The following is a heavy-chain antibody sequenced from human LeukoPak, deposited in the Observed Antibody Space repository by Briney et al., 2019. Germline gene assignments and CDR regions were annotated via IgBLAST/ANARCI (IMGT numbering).Heavy chain of an antibody. Sequence: GGSLRLSCAASGFTFSSYAMTWVRQSPSKGLEWVSVIGSGGDTYYSDSVQGRFTISRDNSKNTLYLQMNSLRADDTAVYYCAKYYAARSRSFDFWGQGTLVTVSS. J-gene: IGHJ4*02. V-gene: IGHV3-23*01. CDR1: GFTFSSYA. CDR2: IGSGGDT. D-gene: IGHD3-10*01. CDR3: AKYYAARSRSFDF.